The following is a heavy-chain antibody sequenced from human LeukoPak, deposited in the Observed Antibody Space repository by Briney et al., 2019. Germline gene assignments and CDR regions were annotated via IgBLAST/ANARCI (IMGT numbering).Heavy chain of an antibody. CDR2: ISWNSNNI. V-gene: IGHV3-9*01. D-gene: IGHD6-6*01. CDR3: ARGGASRPDY. CDR1: GFTFDDYA. J-gene: IGHJ4*02. Sequence: GGSLRLSCAASGFTFDDYAMHWVRQAPGKGLEWVSGISWNSNNIDYADSVKGRFTISRDNAKNSLYLQMNTLRVEDTAVYYCARGGASRPDYWGRGTLVSVSS.